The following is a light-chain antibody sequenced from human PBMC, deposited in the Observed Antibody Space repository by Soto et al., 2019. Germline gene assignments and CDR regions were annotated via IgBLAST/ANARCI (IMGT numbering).Light chain of an antibody. CDR1: SSNIGGSS. V-gene: IGLV1-51*01. Sequence: QSVLTQPPSVSAAPGQRVTISCSRSSSNIGGSSVSWDQQLPGTAPKLLIYDDNKRPSVIPDRLSGSKSXXSATLGITGFQTGDEADYYFGSWDSSLSAYVFGTGTKV. CDR2: DDN. CDR3: GSWDSSLSAYV. J-gene: IGLJ1*01.